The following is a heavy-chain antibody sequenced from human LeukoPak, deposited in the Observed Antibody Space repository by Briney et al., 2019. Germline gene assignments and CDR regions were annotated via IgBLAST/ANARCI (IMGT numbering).Heavy chain of an antibody. Sequence: PGGSLRLSCAASGFTFSSYDMHWVRQAPGKGLEWVAVISYDGSNKYYADSVKGRFTISRDNSKNTLYLQMNSLRAEDTAVYYCAKDTLDYWGQGTLVTVSS. CDR3: AKDTLDY. J-gene: IGHJ4*02. CDR1: GFTFSSYD. V-gene: IGHV3-30*18. CDR2: ISYDGSNK.